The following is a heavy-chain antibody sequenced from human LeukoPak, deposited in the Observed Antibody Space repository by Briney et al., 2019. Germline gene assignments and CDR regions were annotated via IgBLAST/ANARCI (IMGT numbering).Heavy chain of an antibody. V-gene: IGHV4-4*07. J-gene: IGHJ4*02. Sequence: SETLSLTCTVSGGSISSYYWSWIRQPAGKGLEWIGRTHTRGSTNYNSSLKSRVTMSVDTSKNQFSLKLSSVTAADTAVYYCARLGPEDYGTDYWGQGTLVTVSS. CDR2: THTRGST. D-gene: IGHD4-17*01. CDR3: ARLGPEDYGTDY. CDR1: GGSISSYY.